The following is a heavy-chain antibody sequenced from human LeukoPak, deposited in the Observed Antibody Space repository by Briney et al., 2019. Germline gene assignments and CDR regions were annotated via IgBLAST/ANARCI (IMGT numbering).Heavy chain of an antibody. Sequence: ASVTVSCKASGYTFSSYGISWVRQAPGQGLEWMGWISTYNSDANYAQNVQGRVTVTADTSTATAYMEVRSLRSDDMAVCYCARDRGFGQDTFDFWGQGTLVTVSS. CDR2: ISTYNSDA. D-gene: IGHD3-10*01. CDR1: GYTFSSYG. V-gene: IGHV1-18*03. J-gene: IGHJ4*02. CDR3: ARDRGFGQDTFDF.